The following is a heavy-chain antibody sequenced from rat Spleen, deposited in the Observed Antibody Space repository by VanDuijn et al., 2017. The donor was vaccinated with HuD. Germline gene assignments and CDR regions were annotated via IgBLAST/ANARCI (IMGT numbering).Heavy chain of an antibody. V-gene: IGHV5-7*01. J-gene: IGHJ3*01. CDR3: TTHEDGGYPFTF. CDR1: GFTFSDYN. CDR2: ISTRGGST. D-gene: IGHD1-11*01. Sequence: EVQLVESDGGLVQPGRSLKLSCAASGFTFSDYNMAWVRQAPKKGLEWVATISTRGGSTYYRDSVKGRFTISRDNAKSTLSLQMNILRSEDTATYYCTTHEDGGYPFTFWGQGTLVTVSS.